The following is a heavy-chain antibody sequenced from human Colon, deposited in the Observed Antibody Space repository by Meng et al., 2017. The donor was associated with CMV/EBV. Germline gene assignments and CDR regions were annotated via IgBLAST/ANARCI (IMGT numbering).Heavy chain of an antibody. Sequence: ASVKVSCKASGYTFSSYYMHWVRQAPGQGLEWMGIINPSGGSTSCAQKFQGRVTMTRDTSTSTVYMELSSLRSEDTAVYYCARVCSSTSCLDYWGQGTLVTVSS. V-gene: IGHV1-46*01. CDR1: GYTFSSYY. D-gene: IGHD2-2*01. CDR2: INPSGGST. J-gene: IGHJ4*02. CDR3: ARVCSSTSCLDY.